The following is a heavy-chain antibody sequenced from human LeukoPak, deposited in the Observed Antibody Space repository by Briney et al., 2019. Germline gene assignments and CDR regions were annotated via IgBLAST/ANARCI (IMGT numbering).Heavy chain of an antibody. CDR1: GFTFSTYW. Sequence: GGSLRLSCAASGFTFSTYWMSWVRQAPGKGLEWLSYVSAGSTTTIYYADSVKGRFTISRDNAKNSLYLQMHSLRDEDTAVYYCARRGYTSAWDFWGQGTLDTVSS. J-gene: IGHJ4*02. CDR2: VSAGSTTTI. V-gene: IGHV3-48*02. D-gene: IGHD3-16*02. CDR3: ARRGYTSAWDF.